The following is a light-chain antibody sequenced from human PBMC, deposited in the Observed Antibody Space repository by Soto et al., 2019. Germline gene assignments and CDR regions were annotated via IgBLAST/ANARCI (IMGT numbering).Light chain of an antibody. CDR1: SSDVGGYNY. J-gene: IGLJ3*02. CDR3: SSYTSTTTRV. V-gene: IGLV2-14*01. Sequence: QSALTQPASVSGSPGQSITISCTGTSSDVGGYNYVSWYQHHPGKAPKLMIYEVSSRPSGISNRFSGSKSGNTASLTSSGLQAEDEADYYCSSYTSTTTRVFGGGTKLPVL. CDR2: EVS.